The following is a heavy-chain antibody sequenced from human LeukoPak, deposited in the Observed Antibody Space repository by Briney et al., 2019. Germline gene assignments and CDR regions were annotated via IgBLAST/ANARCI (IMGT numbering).Heavy chain of an antibody. D-gene: IGHD6-13*01. CDR2: ISYDGSNK. V-gene: IGHV3-30-3*01. CDR3: ARGVSSSWLNWFDP. J-gene: IGHJ5*02. Sequence: GGSLRLSCAASGFTFSSYAMHWVRQAPGKGLEWVAFISYDGSNKYYADSVKGRFTISRVNSKNTLYLQMISLRAEDTAVFYCARGVSSSWLNWFDPWGQGTLVTVSS. CDR1: GFTFSSYA.